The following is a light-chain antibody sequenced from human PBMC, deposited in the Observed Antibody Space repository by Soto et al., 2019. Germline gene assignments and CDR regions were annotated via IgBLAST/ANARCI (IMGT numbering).Light chain of an antibody. J-gene: IGKJ5*01. CDR3: QQYGGSPRIT. Sequence: EIVLTQSPGTLSLSPGERATLSCRASERLSSVYLAWYQQRPGQPPRLLIYGASNRATGIPDSCSGSGSGTDFTLIINRLEPEDVAIYYCQQYGGSPRITFGQGTRLEIK. CDR1: ERLSSVY. V-gene: IGKV3-20*01. CDR2: GAS.